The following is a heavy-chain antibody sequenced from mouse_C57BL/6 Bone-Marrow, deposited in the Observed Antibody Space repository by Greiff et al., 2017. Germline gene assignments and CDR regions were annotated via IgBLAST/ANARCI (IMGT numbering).Heavy chain of an antibody. J-gene: IGHJ1*03. CDR1: GYTFTSYT. D-gene: IGHD1-1*01. CDR2: INPSSGYT. Sequence: QVQLQQSGAELARPGASVKMSCKASGYTFTSYTMHWVKQRPGQGLEWIGYINPSSGYTKYNQKFKDKATLTADKSSSTAYMQLSSLTSEDSAVYYCARGDYGSSRYFDVWGTGTTVTVSS. V-gene: IGHV1-4*01. CDR3: ARGDYGSSRYFDV.